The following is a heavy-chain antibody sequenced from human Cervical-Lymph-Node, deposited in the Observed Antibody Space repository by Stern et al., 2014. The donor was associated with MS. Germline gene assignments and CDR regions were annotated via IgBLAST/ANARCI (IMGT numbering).Heavy chain of an antibody. CDR2: IYSAGTT. D-gene: IGHD3-10*01. CDR1: GFTVSRSY. V-gene: IGHV3-53*01. Sequence: VQLVESGGCLMQPGGALSLSCAASGFTVSRSYMSWVRQAPGKGLEWVSVIYSAGTTYYADSVKGRFTISRDNSKNTLNLQMNSLRAEDTAVYYCARDPNYGSGYWGQGTLVTVSS. CDR3: ARDPNYGSGY. J-gene: IGHJ4*02.